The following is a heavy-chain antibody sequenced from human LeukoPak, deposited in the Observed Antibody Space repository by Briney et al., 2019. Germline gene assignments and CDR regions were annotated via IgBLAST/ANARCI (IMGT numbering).Heavy chain of an antibody. V-gene: IGHV3-74*01. D-gene: IGHD2/OR15-2a*01. CDR2: INGYGSST. J-gene: IGHJ4*02. Sequence: GGSLRLSCAASGFTFSSYWMHWVRQAPGKGLVWVSRINGYGSSTTYADSVKGRFTISRDNAKNTLYLQMNSLRAEDTALYCCARGADFSDSWGQGTLVTISS. CDR1: GFTFSSYW. CDR3: ARGADFSDS.